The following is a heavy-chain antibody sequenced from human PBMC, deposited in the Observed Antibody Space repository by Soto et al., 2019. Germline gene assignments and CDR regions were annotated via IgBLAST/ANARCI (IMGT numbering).Heavy chain of an antibody. V-gene: IGHV3-23*01. CDR3: AKDGRFPEEQHTRNNWFDP. D-gene: IGHD3-3*01. Sequence: EVQLLESGGGLVQPGGSLRLSCAASGFTFSSYAMSWVRQAPGKGLEWVSAISGSGGSTYYADSVKCRFTISRDNSKNTLYLQMNSMRAEDTAVYYCAKDGRFPEEQHTRNNWFDPCGQGTLVTVSS. CDR1: GFTFSSYA. CDR2: ISGSGGST. J-gene: IGHJ5*02.